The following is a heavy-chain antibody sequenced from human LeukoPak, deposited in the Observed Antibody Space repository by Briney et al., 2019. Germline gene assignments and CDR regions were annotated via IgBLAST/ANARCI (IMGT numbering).Heavy chain of an antibody. D-gene: IGHD5-24*01. J-gene: IGHJ6*03. CDR2: IYTSGST. CDR1: GGSISSYY. CDR3: ARHSGGRDGYLYYYYYMDV. V-gene: IGHV4-4*09. Sequence: PSETLSLTCTVSGGSISSYYWCWIRQPPGKGLEWIGYIYTSGSTNYNPSLKSRVTISVDTSKNQFSLKLSSVTAADTAVYYCARHSGGRDGYLYYYYYMDVWGKGTTVTVSS.